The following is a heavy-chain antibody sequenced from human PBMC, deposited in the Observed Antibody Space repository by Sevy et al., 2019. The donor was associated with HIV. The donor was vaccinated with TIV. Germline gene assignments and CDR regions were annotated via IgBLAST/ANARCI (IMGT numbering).Heavy chain of an antibody. CDR1: GFTFSSYS. V-gene: IGHV3-21*01. D-gene: IGHD3-10*01. Sequence: GGSLRLSCAASGFTFSSYSMNWVRQAPGKGLEWVSSISSSSSYIYYANSVKGRFTISRDNAKNSLYLQMNSLRAEDTAVYYCARDSTPSMVRGTDYYYYYGMDVWGRGTTVTVSS. J-gene: IGHJ6*02. CDR3: ARDSTPSMVRGTDYYYYYGMDV. CDR2: ISSSSSYI.